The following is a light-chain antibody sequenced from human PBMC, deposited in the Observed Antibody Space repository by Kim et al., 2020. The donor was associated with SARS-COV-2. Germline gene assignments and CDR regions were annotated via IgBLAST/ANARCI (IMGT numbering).Light chain of an antibody. Sequence: SPGEGATLSCRASQSLSSSFLAWYQQKPGQAPRLLIYGASSRATDIPDRFSGSGSGTDFTLTISRLEPEDFAVYYCQWYGSSPRTFGQGTRLEIK. J-gene: IGKJ5*01. V-gene: IGKV3-20*01. CDR1: QSLSSSF. CDR2: GAS. CDR3: QWYGSSPRT.